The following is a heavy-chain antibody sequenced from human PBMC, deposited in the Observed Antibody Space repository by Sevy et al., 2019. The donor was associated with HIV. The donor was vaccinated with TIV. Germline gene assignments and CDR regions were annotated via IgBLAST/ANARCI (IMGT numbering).Heavy chain of an antibody. V-gene: IGHV4-38-2*01. D-gene: IGHD1-1*01. Sequence: SETLSLTCAVSGYSISSGYYWGWIRQPPGKGLEWIGSIYHSGSTYYNPSLKSRVTISVDTSKNQFSLKLSSVTAADTAVYYCARGRGDNWNDWFDPWGQGTLVTVSS. CDR3: ARGRGDNWNDWFDP. CDR2: IYHSGST. CDR1: GYSISSGYY. J-gene: IGHJ5*02.